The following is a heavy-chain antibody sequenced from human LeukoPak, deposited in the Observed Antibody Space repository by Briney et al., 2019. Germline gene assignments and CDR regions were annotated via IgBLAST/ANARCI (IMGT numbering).Heavy chain of an antibody. V-gene: IGHV3-48*04. CDR1: GFTFSSYS. D-gene: IGHD6-19*01. CDR2: ISYSSSTI. Sequence: QPGGSLRLSCAASGFTFSSYSMNWVRQAPGKGLEWVSYISYSSSTIYYADSVKGRFTISRDNAKNSLYLQMNSLRAEDTALYYCAKWAKDSSGWYIDYWGQGTLVTVSS. CDR3: AKWAKDSSGWYIDY. J-gene: IGHJ4*02.